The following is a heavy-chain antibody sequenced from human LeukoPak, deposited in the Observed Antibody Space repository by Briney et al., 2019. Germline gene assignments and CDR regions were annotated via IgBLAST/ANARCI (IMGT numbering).Heavy chain of an antibody. Sequence: GGSLRLSCAASGFTFSSYWMGWVRQAPGKGLEWVANIKQDGSEKYYVDSVKGRFTISRDNAKNSLYLQMDSLRAEDTAVYYCARVRRGGGYVIDYWGQGTLVTVSS. V-gene: IGHV3-7*04. J-gene: IGHJ4*02. CDR2: IKQDGSEK. CDR3: ARVRRGGGYVIDY. D-gene: IGHD5-12*01. CDR1: GFTFSSYW.